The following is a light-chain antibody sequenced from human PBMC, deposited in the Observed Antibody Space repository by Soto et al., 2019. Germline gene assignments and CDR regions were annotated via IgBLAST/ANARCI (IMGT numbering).Light chain of an antibody. CDR1: QNINKW. CDR2: DAS. V-gene: IGKV1-5*01. J-gene: IGKJ1*01. Sequence: QSPSTLSASVGDRVTITCRASQNINKWLAWHQQKPGKAPKLLIYDASSLEIGVPSRFSASGSGTEFTLTISSLQPDDFATYYCQQYNNWPRTFGQGTKV. CDR3: QQYNNWPRT.